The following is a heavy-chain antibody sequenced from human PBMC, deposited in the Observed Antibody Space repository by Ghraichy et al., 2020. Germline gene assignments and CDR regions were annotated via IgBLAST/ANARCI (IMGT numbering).Heavy chain of an antibody. CDR3: ARSLDLGAAIDY. Sequence: QTLSLTCTVSGGSISSYYWSWIRQPPGKGLEWIGYIYYSGSTNYNPSLKSRVTISVDTSKNQFSLKLSSVTAADTAVYYCARSLDLGAAIDYWGQGTLVTVSS. J-gene: IGHJ4*02. CDR2: IYYSGST. V-gene: IGHV4-59*08. CDR1: GGSISSYY. D-gene: IGHD6-13*01.